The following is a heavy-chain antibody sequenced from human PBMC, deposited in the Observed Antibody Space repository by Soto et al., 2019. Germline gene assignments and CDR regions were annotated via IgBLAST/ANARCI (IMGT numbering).Heavy chain of an antibody. V-gene: IGHV4-39*01. D-gene: IGHD6-13*01. J-gene: IGHJ4*02. CDR1: GGSVGSNSYY. CDR3: ARHRVMEGHSTNSVGVHDD. CDR2: VYYSGNT. Sequence: PSGTPSLTCTVSGGSVGSNSYYWDWILHPPGKGLEWIASVYYSGNTHYNPSLQSRVTISVDTSENQFSLRLTSVTAADTAVYFCARHRVMEGHSTNSVGVHDDWGLGCLVTVSS.